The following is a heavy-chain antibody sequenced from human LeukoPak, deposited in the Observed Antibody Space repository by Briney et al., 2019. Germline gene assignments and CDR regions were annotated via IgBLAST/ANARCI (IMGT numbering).Heavy chain of an antibody. CDR3: AKGPTAVAGPFDY. CDR2: ISWNSGSI. J-gene: IGHJ4*02. CDR1: GFTFDDYA. V-gene: IGHV3-9*01. Sequence: GGSLRPSCAASGFTFDDYAMHWVRQAPGKGLEWVSGISWNSGSIGYADSVKGRFTISRDNAKNSLYLQMNSLRAEDTALYYCAKGPTAVAGPFDYWGQGTLVTVSS. D-gene: IGHD6-19*01.